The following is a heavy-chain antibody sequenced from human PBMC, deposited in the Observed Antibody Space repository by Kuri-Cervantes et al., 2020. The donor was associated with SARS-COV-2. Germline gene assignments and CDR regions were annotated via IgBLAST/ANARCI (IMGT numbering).Heavy chain of an antibody. J-gene: IGHJ3*02. V-gene: IGHV4-38-2*01. D-gene: IGHD3-10*01. Sequence: SETLSLTFAVSGYSISSGYYWGWIRQPPGKGLEWIGSIYRSGSTYYNPSLKSRVTISVDTSKNQFSLKLSSVTAADTAVYYCASGSRGAFDIWGQGTMVTVSS. CDR1: GYSISSGYY. CDR2: IYRSGST. CDR3: ASGSRGAFDI.